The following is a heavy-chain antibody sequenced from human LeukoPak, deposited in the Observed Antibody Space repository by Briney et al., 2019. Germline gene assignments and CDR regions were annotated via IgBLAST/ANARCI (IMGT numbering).Heavy chain of an antibody. D-gene: IGHD7-27*01. CDR1: GGSISSSSYY. V-gene: IGHV4-39*01. CDR2: IYYSGST. CDR3: AREKYGTGDLGYDY. Sequence: SSETMSLTSTVSGGSISSSSYYWGWIRQPPGKGLEWFGSIYYSGSTYYNPSLKSRVTISVDTSKNQFSLKLSSVTAADTAVYYCAREKYGTGDLGYDYWGQGTLVTVSS. J-gene: IGHJ4*02.